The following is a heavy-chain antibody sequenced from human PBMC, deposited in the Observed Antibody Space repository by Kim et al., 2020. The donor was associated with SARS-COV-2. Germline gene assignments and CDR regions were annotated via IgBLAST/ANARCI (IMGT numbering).Heavy chain of an antibody. Sequence: GGSLRLSCAASGFIFGDYALHWVRQAPGKGLEWVSGISWNSGNIGYADSVKGRFTISRDNAKNSLYLQMNSLRAEDTALYYCAKEGGSYSAEYFQHWGQGTLVTVSS. J-gene: IGHJ1*01. CDR2: ISWNSGNI. CDR3: AKEGGSYSAEYFQH. V-gene: IGHV3-9*01. D-gene: IGHD1-26*01. CDR1: GFIFGDYA.